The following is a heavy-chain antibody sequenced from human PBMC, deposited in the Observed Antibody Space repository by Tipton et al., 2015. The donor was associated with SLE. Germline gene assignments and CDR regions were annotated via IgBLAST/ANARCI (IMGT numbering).Heavy chain of an antibody. D-gene: IGHD1-26*01. CDR2: IYYSGST. V-gene: IGHV4-59*01. J-gene: IGHJ4*02. CDR1: GGSISSYY. CDR3: ARGDSGSYWIFDY. Sequence: TLSLTCTVSGGSISSYYWSWIRQPPGKGLEWIGYIYYSGSTNYNPSLKSRVTISVDTSKNQFSLKLSSVTAADTAVYYCARGDSGSYWIFDYWGQGTLVTVSP.